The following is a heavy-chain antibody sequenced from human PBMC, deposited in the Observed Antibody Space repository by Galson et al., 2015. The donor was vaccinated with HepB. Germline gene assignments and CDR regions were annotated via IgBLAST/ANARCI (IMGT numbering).Heavy chain of an antibody. CDR3: AKDTSSRSDYYYYGMDV. V-gene: IGHV3-9*01. D-gene: IGHD6-13*01. J-gene: IGHJ6*02. Sequence: SLRLSCAASGFTFDDYAMHWVRQAPGKGLEWVSGISWNSGSIGYTDSVKGRFTISRDNAKNSLYLQMNSLRAEDTALYYCAKDTSSRSDYYYYGMDVWGQGTTVTVSS. CDR1: GFTFDDYA. CDR2: ISWNSGSI.